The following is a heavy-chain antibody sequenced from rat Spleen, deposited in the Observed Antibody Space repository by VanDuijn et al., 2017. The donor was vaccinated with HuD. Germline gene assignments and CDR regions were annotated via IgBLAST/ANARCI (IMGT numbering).Heavy chain of an antibody. CDR3: ARRWGQVYNNYFDY. CDR2: ISYSGST. Sequence: EVQLQESGPGLVKPSQSLSLTCSVTVYSITTNYWDWIRKFPGNKMEWIGHISYSGSTSYNPSLKSRISITRDTSKNQFFLQLNSVTTEDTATYYCARRWGQVYNNYFDYWGQGTLVTVSS. CDR1: VYSITTNY. D-gene: IGHD1-10*01. J-gene: IGHJ3*01. V-gene: IGHV3-1*01.